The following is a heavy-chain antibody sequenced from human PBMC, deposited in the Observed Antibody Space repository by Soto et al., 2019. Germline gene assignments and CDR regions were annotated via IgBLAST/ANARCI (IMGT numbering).Heavy chain of an antibody. CDR1: GFLFSNYA. Sequence: EVQLLESGGGLVQPGGSLRLSCKASGFLFSNYAMSWVRQAPGKGLEWVSGLSGSGVTTYYADSVKGRFTISRDNSKNTLYLPMSSLRVEATALYFCAKVHYFSSGSPDYWGQGTLVTVSS. CDR2: LSGSGVTT. V-gene: IGHV3-23*01. J-gene: IGHJ4*02. CDR3: AKVHYFSSGSPDY. D-gene: IGHD3-10*01.